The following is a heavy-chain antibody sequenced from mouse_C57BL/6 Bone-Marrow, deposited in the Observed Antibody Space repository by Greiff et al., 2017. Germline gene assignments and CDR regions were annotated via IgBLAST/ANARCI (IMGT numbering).Heavy chain of an antibody. CDR2: LSNLAYSI. CDR3: ARQGGNYVYDMDY. Sequence: EVQVVESGGGLVQPGGSLKLSCAASGFTFSDYGMAWVRQAPRKGPEWVAFLSNLAYSIYYADTVTGRFTISRENAKNTLYLEMSSLRSEDTAMYYCARQGGNYVYDMDYWGQGTSVTVSS. J-gene: IGHJ4*01. V-gene: IGHV5-15*01. CDR1: GFTFSDYG. D-gene: IGHD2-1*01.